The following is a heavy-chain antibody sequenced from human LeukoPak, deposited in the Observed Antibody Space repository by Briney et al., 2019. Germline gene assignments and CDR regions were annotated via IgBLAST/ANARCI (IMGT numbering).Heavy chain of an antibody. D-gene: IGHD5-18*01. J-gene: IGHJ4*02. CDR2: ISGSGAST. V-gene: IGHV3-23*01. CDR1: GFTFINYA. CDR3: AKDQGYSYGYLSDY. Sequence: GGSLRLSCAASGFTFINYAMSWVRQAPGKGLEWVSAISGSGASTYYADSVKGRFTISRDNSKNTLYLQMNSLRAEDTAVYYCAKDQGYSYGYLSDYWGQGTLVTVSS.